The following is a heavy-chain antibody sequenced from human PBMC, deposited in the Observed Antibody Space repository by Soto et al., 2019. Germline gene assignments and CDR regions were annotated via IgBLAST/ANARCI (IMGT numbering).Heavy chain of an antibody. CDR1: GYSFTNND. CDR2: MNPGSGDT. V-gene: IGHV1-8*01. Sequence: ASVKVSCKASGYSFTNNDVSWVRQATGQGLEWMEWMNPGSGDTGYAQKFQGRVTMTRDISIATAYMELSSLRSDDTAIYYCARMATFGSLNWFDPWGQGTLVTVS. J-gene: IGHJ5*02. D-gene: IGHD3-16*01. CDR3: ARMATFGSLNWFDP.